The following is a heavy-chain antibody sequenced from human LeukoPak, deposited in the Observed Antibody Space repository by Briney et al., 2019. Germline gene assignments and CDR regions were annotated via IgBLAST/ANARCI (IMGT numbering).Heavy chain of an antibody. CDR1: GASITSGRYY. CDR3: AAGGDDAKAGY. V-gene: IGHV4-39*02. D-gene: IGHD3-16*01. Sequence: PSETLSLTCSVYGASITSGRYYWGWMRQAPGKGLEWIGTIHYSGTPTFYNPSLESQVPLFSDTSRNDFSLRLRSVTAADTAVYYCAAGGDDAKAGYWGQGTLVTVSS. CDR2: IHYSGTPT. J-gene: IGHJ4*02.